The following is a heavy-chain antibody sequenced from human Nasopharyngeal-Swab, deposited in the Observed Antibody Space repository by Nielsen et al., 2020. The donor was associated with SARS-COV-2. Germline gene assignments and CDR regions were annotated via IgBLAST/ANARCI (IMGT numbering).Heavy chain of an antibody. CDR3: ARDPFSGY. Sequence: GESLKISCAASGFTFSNAWMSWVRQAPGKGLEWVGRIKSKTDGGTTDYAAPVKGRFTISRDDSKNTLYLQMNSLRAEDTAVYYCARDPFSGYWGQGTLVTVSS. CDR1: GFTFSNAW. D-gene: IGHD3-10*01. CDR2: IKSKTDGGTT. V-gene: IGHV3-15*01. J-gene: IGHJ4*02.